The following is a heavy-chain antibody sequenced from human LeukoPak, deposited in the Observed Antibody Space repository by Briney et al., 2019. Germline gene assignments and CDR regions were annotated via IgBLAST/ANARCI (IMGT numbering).Heavy chain of an antibody. D-gene: IGHD3-22*01. V-gene: IGHV1-18*01. CDR3: ARTYYYDSSGWPHDY. CDR2: ISAYNGNT. J-gene: IGHJ4*02. Sequence: ASVKVSCKASGYTFTSYGISWVRQAPGQGLEWMGWISAYNGNTNYAQKPKGRFTMTTDNSTSTPYMELRSLRSDDTAVYYCARTYYYDSSGWPHDYWGQGTLVTVSS. CDR1: GYTFTSYG.